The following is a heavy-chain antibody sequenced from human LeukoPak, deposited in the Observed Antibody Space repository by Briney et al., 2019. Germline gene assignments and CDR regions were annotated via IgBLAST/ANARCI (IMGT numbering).Heavy chain of an antibody. V-gene: IGHV4-59*01. D-gene: IGHD3-22*01. CDR3: ARATHSGYYIA. Sequence: SETLSLTCTVSGGSISSYYWSWIRQPPGKGLEWIGYIYYSGSTNYNPSLKSRVTISVDTSKNQFSLTLSSVTAADTAVYYCARATHSGYYIAWGQGTLVTVSS. CDR1: GGSISSYY. CDR2: IYYSGST. J-gene: IGHJ4*02.